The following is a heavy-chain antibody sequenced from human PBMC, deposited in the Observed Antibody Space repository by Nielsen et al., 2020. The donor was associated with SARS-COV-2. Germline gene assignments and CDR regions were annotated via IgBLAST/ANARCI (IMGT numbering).Heavy chain of an antibody. D-gene: IGHD2-21*01. Sequence: SETLSLSCAVSGGSISSGGYSWSWIRQPPGKGLEWIGYIYHSGSTYYNPSLKSRVTISVDTSKNQFSLKLSSVTAADTAVYYCARHITATDAFDIWGQGTMVTVSS. J-gene: IGHJ3*02. V-gene: IGHV4-30-2*01. CDR3: ARHITATDAFDI. CDR1: GGSISSGGYS. CDR2: IYHSGST.